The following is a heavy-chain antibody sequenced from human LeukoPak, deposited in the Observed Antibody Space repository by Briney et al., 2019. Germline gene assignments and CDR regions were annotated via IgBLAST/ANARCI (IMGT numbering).Heavy chain of an antibody. Sequence: ASVKVSCKASGYTFTSYDINWVRQATGQGLEWMGWMNPNSGNTGYAQKFQGRVTRTRNTSISTAYMELNSLRSEDTAVYYCAEAKDYYYGMDVWGQGTTVTVSS. J-gene: IGHJ6*02. CDR2: MNPNSGNT. V-gene: IGHV1-8*01. D-gene: IGHD1-26*01. CDR1: GYTFTSYD. CDR3: AEAKDYYYGMDV.